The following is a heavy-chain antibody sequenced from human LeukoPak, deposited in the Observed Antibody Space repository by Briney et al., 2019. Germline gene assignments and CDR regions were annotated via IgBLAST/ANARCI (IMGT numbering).Heavy chain of an antibody. CDR1: GGSISSTTSL. D-gene: IGHD4-11*01. J-gene: IGHJ6*02. V-gene: IGHV4-39*07. CDR2: IYYTGST. Sequence: PSETLSLTCTVSGGSISSTTSLWGWLRQPPGKGLEWIGSIYYTGSTYYDPSLKSRVTIFVDTSRDQFSLKLSSVTAADTAVYYCASTATVTADYYYYYGMDVWGQGTTVTVSS. CDR3: ASTATVTADYYYYYGMDV.